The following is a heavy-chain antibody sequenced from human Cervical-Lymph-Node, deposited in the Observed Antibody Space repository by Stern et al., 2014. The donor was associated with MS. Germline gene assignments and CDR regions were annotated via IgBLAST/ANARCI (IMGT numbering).Heavy chain of an antibody. J-gene: IGHJ5*02. CDR3: ARATDL. Sequence: VQLVESGPGLLRPSETLSLTCNVSGASITSHFWSWIRQPPGKGLEWIGYLHYRGTTNYNASLKGRVAISIATSKTQFSLRLSSVTPADTAVYYCARATDLWGQGTLVTVSS. CDR2: LHYRGTT. CDR1: GASITSHF. V-gene: IGHV4-59*11.